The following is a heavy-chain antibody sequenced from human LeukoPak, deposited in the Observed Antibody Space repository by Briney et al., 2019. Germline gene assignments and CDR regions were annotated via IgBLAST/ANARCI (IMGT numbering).Heavy chain of an antibody. D-gene: IGHD2-2*01. CDR3: ARGMVVPAALDYYYYMDV. J-gene: IGHJ6*03. CDR1: GYTFTGYY. CDR2: IIPILGIA. Sequence: ASVKASCKASGYTFTGYYMHWVRQAPGQGLEWMGRIIPILGIANYAQKFQGRVTITADKSTSTAYMELSSLRSEDTAVYYCARGMVVPAALDYYYYMDVWGKGTTVTVSS. V-gene: IGHV1-69*04.